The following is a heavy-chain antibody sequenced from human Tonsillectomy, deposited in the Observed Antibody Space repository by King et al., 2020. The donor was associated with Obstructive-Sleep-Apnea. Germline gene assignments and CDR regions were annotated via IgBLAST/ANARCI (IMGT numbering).Heavy chain of an antibody. J-gene: IGHJ4*02. D-gene: IGHD2-21*01. CDR2: ISAYNGNT. Sequence: VQLVQSGAEAKKPGASVKVSCKASGYIFTNYGISWVRQAPGQGLELMGWISAYNGNTYYAQKLQGRVTMTTDTSTSTAYMEMRSLTSDDTAVYYCARDPYMWSTGRAGHFAHWGQGTLVTVSS. V-gene: IGHV1-18*01. CDR1: GYIFTNYG. CDR3: ARDPYMWSTGRAGHFAH.